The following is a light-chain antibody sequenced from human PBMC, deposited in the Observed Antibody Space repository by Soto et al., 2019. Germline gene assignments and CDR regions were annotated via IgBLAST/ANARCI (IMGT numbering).Light chain of an antibody. CDR1: SSDVGGYNY. CDR2: GVS. CDR3: CSYGGSYTGV. Sequence: QSALTQPRSVSGSPGQSVTISCTGTSSDVGGYNYVSWYQHHPGKAPKLMIYGVSKRPSGVPDRFSGSKSGNTASLTISGLQADDEADYYCCSYGGSYTGVFGGGTKLTVL. V-gene: IGLV2-11*01. J-gene: IGLJ3*02.